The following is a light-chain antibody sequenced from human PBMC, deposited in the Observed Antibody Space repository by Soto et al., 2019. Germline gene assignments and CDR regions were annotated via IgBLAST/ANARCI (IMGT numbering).Light chain of an antibody. CDR3: QQRFSSPPWT. Sequence: DIQMTQSPSSLSASVGDSVTITCRASQNIKTYLNWYQQKPGKAPNLLIYAASSLHSGVPSRFSGSESGTDFTLTISSLQPEDFATYYCQQRFSSPPWTFGQGTKVEIK. J-gene: IGKJ1*01. CDR1: QNIKTY. CDR2: AAS. V-gene: IGKV1-39*01.